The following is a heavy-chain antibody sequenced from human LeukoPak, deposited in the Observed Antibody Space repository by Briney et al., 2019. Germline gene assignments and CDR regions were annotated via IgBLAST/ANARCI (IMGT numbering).Heavy chain of an antibody. CDR1: GSTFSGHT. V-gene: IGHV3-21*01. D-gene: IGHD5-18*01. CDR3: ARGWIQPDY. CDR2: ISTSGSDI. Sequence: TGGSLRLSCAASGSTFSGHTMNWVRQAPGKGLEWVSSISTSGSDIYSADSLKGRFTISRDNAKNSLYLQMDSLRAEDTAVYYCARGWIQPDYWGQGTLVTVST. J-gene: IGHJ4*02.